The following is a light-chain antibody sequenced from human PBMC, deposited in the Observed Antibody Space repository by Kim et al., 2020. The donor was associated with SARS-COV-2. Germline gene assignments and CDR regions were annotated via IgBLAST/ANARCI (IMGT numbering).Light chain of an antibody. CDR1: ALPKQY. V-gene: IGLV3-25*03. J-gene: IGLJ2*01. Sequence: SPGQTARITCSGDALPKQYAYWYQQKPGQAPVLVIYKDSERPSGIPERFSGSSSRTTVTLTISGVQAEDEADYYCQSADSSGTYVVFGGGTQLTVL. CDR3: QSADSSGTYVV. CDR2: KDS.